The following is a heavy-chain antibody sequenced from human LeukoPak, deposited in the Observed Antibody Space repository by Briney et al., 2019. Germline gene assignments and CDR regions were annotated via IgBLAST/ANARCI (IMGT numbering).Heavy chain of an antibody. CDR1: GGSISSSSYY. CDR3: ARERIIRDSETCYDFWSGYYAGAQDV. CDR2: IYYSGST. V-gene: IGHV4-39*07. D-gene: IGHD3-3*01. Sequence: SETLSLTCTVSGGSISSSSYYWGWIRQPPGKGLEWIGSIYYSGSTNYNPSLKSRGTISVDTSKNQFSLKLSSVTAADTAVYYCARERIIRDSETCYDFWSGYYAGAQDVWGQGTTVTVSS. J-gene: IGHJ6*02.